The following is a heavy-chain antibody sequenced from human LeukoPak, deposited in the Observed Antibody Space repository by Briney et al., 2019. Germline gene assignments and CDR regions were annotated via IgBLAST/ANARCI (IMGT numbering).Heavy chain of an antibody. V-gene: IGHV3-30-3*01. CDR1: GFTLSSYA. CDR2: ISYDGSNK. J-gene: IGHJ4*02. Sequence: GGSLRLSCAASGFTLSSYAMHWVRQAPGKGLEWVAVISYDGSNKYYADSVKSRFTISRDNSKNTLYLQMNSLRAEDTAVYYCAREVTIVGAPTFDYWGQGTLVTVSS. D-gene: IGHD1-26*01. CDR3: AREVTIVGAPTFDY.